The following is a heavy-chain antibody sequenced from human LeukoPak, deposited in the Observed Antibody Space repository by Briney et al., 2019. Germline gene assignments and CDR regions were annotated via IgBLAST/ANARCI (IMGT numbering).Heavy chain of an antibody. CDR1: GLSLSNYP. J-gene: IGHJ4*02. CDR2: ITYDGAFDGGKT. Sequence: GGSLRLSCEASGLSLSNYPMHWVRQAPGKGLEWITLITYDGAFDGGKTYYADSVKGRFTVSRDNAKNSLYLQMNSLRAEDTAVYYCARDGLLGSYWGQGTLVTVSS. D-gene: IGHD1-26*01. CDR3: ARDGLLGSY. V-gene: IGHV3-30*07.